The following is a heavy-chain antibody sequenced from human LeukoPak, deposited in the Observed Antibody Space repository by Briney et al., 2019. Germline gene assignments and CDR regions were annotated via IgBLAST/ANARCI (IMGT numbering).Heavy chain of an antibody. CDR2: INPNSGGT. D-gene: IGHD2-2*01. V-gene: IGHV1-2*02. Sequence: ASVKVSCKASGYTFTGYYMHWVRQAPGQGLEWMGWINPNSGGTNYAQKFQGRVTMTRDTSISTAYMELSRLRSDDTAVYYCARVYCSSTSCPWGFDPRGQGTLVTVSS. J-gene: IGHJ5*02. CDR3: ARVYCSSTSCPWGFDP. CDR1: GYTFTGYY.